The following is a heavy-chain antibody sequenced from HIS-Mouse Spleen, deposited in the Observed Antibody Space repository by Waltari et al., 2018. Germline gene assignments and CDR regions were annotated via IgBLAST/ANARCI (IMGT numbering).Heavy chain of an antibody. CDR1: GYSVSSGYY. V-gene: IGHV4-38-2*02. J-gene: IGHJ4*02. D-gene: IGHD1-7*01. CDR3: ASLITGTTSIDY. CDR2: IYHSGST. Sequence: QVQLQESGPGLVKPSETLSLTCTVSGYSVSSGYYWGWIRQPPGKGRGGIGSIYHSGSTYYNPALKSRVTISVDTSKNQFSLKLSSVTAADTAVYYCASLITGTTSIDYWGQGTLVTVSS.